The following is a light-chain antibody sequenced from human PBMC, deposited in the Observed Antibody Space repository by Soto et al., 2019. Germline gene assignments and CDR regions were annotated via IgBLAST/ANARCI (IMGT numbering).Light chain of an antibody. CDR2: DAF. CDR1: RTVNNY. V-gene: IGKV3-11*01. J-gene: IGKJ5*01. CDR3: QQRSDWPPIT. Sequence: EIVLTQSPATLSWSPGERATLSCGASRTVNNYLAWYQQKPGQAPRLLIYDAFIRAAGIPARFSGRGSGTDFTLTISNLEPEDFAVYFCQQRSDWPPITFGQGTRVELK.